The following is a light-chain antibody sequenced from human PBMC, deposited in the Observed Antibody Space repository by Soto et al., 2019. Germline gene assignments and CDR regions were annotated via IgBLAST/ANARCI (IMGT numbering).Light chain of an antibody. CDR1: QDVYTF. J-gene: IGKJ1*01. CDR2: DAS. CDR3: QHYNKAPRT. Sequence: VQMTQSPSSLSASVGDRVTITCRASQDVYTFLAWYRQRPGRAPELLIYDASTLQAGVPSRFSGDGFGTHFILTISSLQPEDVATYYCQHYNKAPRTFGQGTKV. V-gene: IGKV1-27*01.